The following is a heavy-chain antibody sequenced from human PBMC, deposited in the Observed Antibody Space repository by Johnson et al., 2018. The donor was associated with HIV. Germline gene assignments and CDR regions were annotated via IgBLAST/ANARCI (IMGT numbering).Heavy chain of an antibody. CDR1: GFTFSSYG. V-gene: IGHV3-30*18. Sequence: QVQLVESGGGLVQPGRSLRLSCAASGFTFSSYGMHWVRQAPGKGLEWVAVLSYDGSNKYYADSVKGRFTLSRDHSKHTLYLQMNSLRPQDTALYYCAKGRRELLLPPDAFDFWGQGTLVTVSS. CDR2: LSYDGSNK. J-gene: IGHJ3*01. CDR3: AKGRRELLLPPDAFDF. D-gene: IGHD2-15*01.